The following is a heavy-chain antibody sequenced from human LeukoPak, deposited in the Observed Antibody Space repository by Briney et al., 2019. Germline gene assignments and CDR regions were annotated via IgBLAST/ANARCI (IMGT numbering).Heavy chain of an antibody. CDR2: INHSGST. Sequence: SETLSLTCAVYGGSFSGYYWSWIRQPPGKGLEWIGEINHSGSTNYNPSLKSRVTISVDTSKNQFSLKLSSVTAADTAVYYCARQPYYGYYYFDYWGQGTLVTVSS. CDR3: ARQPYYGYYYFDY. D-gene: IGHD3-10*01. V-gene: IGHV4-34*01. CDR1: GGSFSGYY. J-gene: IGHJ4*02.